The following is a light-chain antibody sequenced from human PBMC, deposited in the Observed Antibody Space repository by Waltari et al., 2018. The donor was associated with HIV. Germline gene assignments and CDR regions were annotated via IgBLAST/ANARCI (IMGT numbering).Light chain of an antibody. J-gene: IGKJ1*01. V-gene: IGKV1-5*03. CDR3: QQYNSYSRA. CDR2: KES. CDR1: HSVRSW. Sequence: DIQMTQSPSTLSASVGDRVTISCRARHSVRSWLAWYQQKPGSDPNVLIYKESTLASGVPSRFSVSGCGTNFALTSSSLQSGDVAAYYCQQYNSYSRAFGQGTKVEIK.